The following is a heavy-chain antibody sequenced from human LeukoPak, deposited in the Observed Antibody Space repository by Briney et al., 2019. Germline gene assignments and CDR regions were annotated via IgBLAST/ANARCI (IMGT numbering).Heavy chain of an antibody. CDR1: GFTVSSNY. J-gene: IGHJ2*01. V-gene: IGHV3-21*01. CDR2: ISSSRSYT. Sequence: GGSLRLSCAASGFTVSSNYMSWVRQAPGKGLEWVSSISSSRSYTYYADSVKGRFTISRDNAKNSLNLQMNSLRAEDTAVYYCAREDYYGSGSPWYFDLWGRGTLVTVSS. CDR3: AREDYYGSGSPWYFDL. D-gene: IGHD3-10*01.